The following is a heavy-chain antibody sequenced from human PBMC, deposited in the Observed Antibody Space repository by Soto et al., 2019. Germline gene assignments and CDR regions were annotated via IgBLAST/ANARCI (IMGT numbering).Heavy chain of an antibody. D-gene: IGHD5-18*01. Sequence: QVQLVESGGGVVQPGRSLRLSCAASGFTFSTYAMHWVRQAPGKGLEWVAVISYDGTNKYYADSVRGRFTISRDNSKNTLFLHMNSLRAEDTAVYYCAKDGGGYNYGYVMLDKYYYGMDVWGQGTTVTVYS. CDR1: GFTFSTYA. CDR3: AKDGGGYNYGYVMLDKYYYGMDV. J-gene: IGHJ6*02. CDR2: ISYDGTNK. V-gene: IGHV3-30-3*01.